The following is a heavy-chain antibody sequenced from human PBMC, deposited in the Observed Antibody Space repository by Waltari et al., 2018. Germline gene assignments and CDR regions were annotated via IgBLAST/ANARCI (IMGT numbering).Heavy chain of an antibody. CDR1: GFTFRNYW. Sequence: EVQLVQSGGGLVQPGGSLTVSCEVSGFTFRNYWMHWVRQAPGKGLVWGSRINTDGNRGTYADAVRGRFTISIDNVKNTLYLQMESLRVEDTAVYYCVRAVGCAEDCYNPYFDNWGRGAGVTVSS. V-gene: IGHV3-74*03. CDR3: VRAVGCAEDCYNPYFDN. J-gene: IGHJ4*02. D-gene: IGHD2-21*02. CDR2: INTDGNRG.